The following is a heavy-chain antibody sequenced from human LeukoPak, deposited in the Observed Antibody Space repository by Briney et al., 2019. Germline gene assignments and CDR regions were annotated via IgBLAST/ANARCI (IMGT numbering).Heavy chain of an antibody. J-gene: IGHJ6*03. CDR1: GFTFSTYG. D-gene: IGHD1-26*01. CDR2: ISYDGNKK. CDR3: AKVAVGGVGDFYMDV. V-gene: IGHV3-30*07. Sequence: GGSLRLSCAASGFTFSTYGLHWVRQAPGKGLESVAIISYDGNKKFYADSVKGRFTISRDNSKNTLYLQMNSPRAEDTAVYYCAKVAVGGVGDFYMDVWGKGTTVTVSS.